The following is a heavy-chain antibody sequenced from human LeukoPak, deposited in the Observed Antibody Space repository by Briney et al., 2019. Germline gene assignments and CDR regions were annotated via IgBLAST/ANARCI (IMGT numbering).Heavy chain of an antibody. CDR1: GGTFSSYA. CDR2: IIPIFGTA. J-gene: IGHJ3*02. D-gene: IGHD6-13*01. Sequence: SVTVSCKASGGTFSSYAISWVRQAPGQGLEWMGGIIPIFGTANYAQKFQGRVTITADESTSTAYMELSSLRSEDTAVYYCATKAAAGTLRAFDIWGQGTMVTVSS. V-gene: IGHV1-69*01. CDR3: ATKAAAGTLRAFDI.